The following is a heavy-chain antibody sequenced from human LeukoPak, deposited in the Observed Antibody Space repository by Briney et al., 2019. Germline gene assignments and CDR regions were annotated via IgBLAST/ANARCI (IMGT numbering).Heavy chain of an antibody. J-gene: IGHJ4*02. CDR2: IYHSGST. Sequence: PSETLSPTCAVSGSSINSGYYWGWIRQPPGKGLEWIGSIYHSGSTYYNPSLKSRVTISVDTSKNHFSLKLSSVTAADTAVYYCARGIDTSGWYDYWGQGTLVTVSS. D-gene: IGHD6-19*01. CDR3: ARGIDTSGWYDY. CDR1: GSSINSGYY. V-gene: IGHV4-38-2*01.